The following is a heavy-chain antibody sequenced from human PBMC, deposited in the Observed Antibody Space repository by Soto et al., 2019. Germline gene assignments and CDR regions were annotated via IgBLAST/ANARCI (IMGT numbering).Heavy chain of an antibody. V-gene: IGHV4-4*07. CDR2: IYISGST. CDR3: AKSGGYSSGWYYFDY. CDR1: GGSISSYY. Sequence: QMQLQESGPGLVKPSETLSLTCTVSGGSISSYYWSWIRKPAGKGLEWIGRIYISGSTNYNPSLTSRVTMSVDTSKAQFTLKLSSVTAADSAVYYCAKSGGYSSGWYYFDYWGQGTLVTVSS. J-gene: IGHJ4*02. D-gene: IGHD6-19*01.